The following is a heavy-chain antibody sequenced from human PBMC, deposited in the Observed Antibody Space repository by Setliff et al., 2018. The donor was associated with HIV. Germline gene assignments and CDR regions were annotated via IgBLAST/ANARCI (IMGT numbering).Heavy chain of an antibody. J-gene: IGHJ4*02. D-gene: IGHD4-4*01. CDR1: AYTFTSSY. CDR3: ARVGLSAVPFPTVY. V-gene: IGHV1-18*04. CDR2: TNPQSDIA. Sequence: ASVKVSCKTSAYTFTSSYIHWVRQAPGQRPEWMGGTNPQSDIANYAQKFHNRLSMTADTSTTTAYMDLRGLTSDDTGVYYCARVGLSAVPFPTVYWGQGTLVTVSS.